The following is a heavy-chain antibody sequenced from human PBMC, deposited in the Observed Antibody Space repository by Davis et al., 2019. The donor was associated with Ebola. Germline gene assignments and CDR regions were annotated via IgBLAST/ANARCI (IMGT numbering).Heavy chain of an antibody. Sequence: PGGSLRLSCVASGFTFSSYWMNWVRQAPGKGLVWVSNINSDGSSTRYADSVKGRFTISRDNAKNTLFLQMNSLRDEDTAVYYCARILGEKSDTSGYPFDYWGQGTLVTVSS. D-gene: IGHD3-22*01. CDR3: ARILGEKSDTSGYPFDY. V-gene: IGHV3-74*01. CDR2: INSDGSST. J-gene: IGHJ4*02. CDR1: GFTFSSYW.